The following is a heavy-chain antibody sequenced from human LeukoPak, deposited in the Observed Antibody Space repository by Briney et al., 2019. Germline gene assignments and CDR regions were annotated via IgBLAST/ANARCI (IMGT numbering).Heavy chain of an antibody. D-gene: IGHD5-12*01. V-gene: IGHV3-30-3*01. CDR1: GFTFSSYA. Sequence: PGGSLRLSCAASGFTFSSYAMHWVRQAPGKGLEWVAVISYDGSNKYYADSVKGRFTISRDNSKNTLYLQMNSLRAEDTAVYYCARGGVYSGYDSPFDYWGQGTLVTVSS. CDR2: ISYDGSNK. J-gene: IGHJ4*02. CDR3: ARGGVYSGYDSPFDY.